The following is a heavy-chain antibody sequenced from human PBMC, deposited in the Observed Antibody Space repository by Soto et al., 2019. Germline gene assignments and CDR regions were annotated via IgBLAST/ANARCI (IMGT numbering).Heavy chain of an antibody. CDR2: IYYSRST. J-gene: IGHJ4*02. D-gene: IGHD6-19*01. Sequence: SETLSLTCTVSGGSISSYYWSWIRQPPGKGLEWIGYIYYSRSTNYNPSLKSRVTISVDTSKNQFSLKLSSVTAADTAVYYCARLRGSGWPYYFHYWGQGTLVTVS. V-gene: IGHV4-59*08. CDR3: ARLRGSGWPYYFHY. CDR1: GGSISSYY.